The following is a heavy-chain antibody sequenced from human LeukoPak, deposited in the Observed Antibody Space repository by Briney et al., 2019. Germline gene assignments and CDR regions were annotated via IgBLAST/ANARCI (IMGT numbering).Heavy chain of an antibody. D-gene: IGHD2-15*01. CDR2: VYHTGST. CDR3: VRASVHSGGAFDI. J-gene: IGHJ3*02. CDR1: GGSITSPYW. V-gene: IGHV4-4*02. Sequence: SETLSLTCAVFGGSITSPYWWTWVRQSPGKGLEWIGEVYHTGSTNHNPSLKSRVTMSVDKSNNQFSLKLTSLTAADTAVYYCVRASVHSGGAFDIWGQGTVVTVSS.